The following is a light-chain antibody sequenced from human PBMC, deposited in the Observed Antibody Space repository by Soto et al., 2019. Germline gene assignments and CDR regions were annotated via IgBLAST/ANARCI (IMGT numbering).Light chain of an antibody. Sequence: QSALTQPASVSGSPGQSITISCTGTSSDVGSYNLVSWYQQHPGKAPKFMIYEGSKRPSGVSNRCSGYKSGNTASLTISGLQAEDEADYYCCSYAGISSWVFGGGTKLTVL. V-gene: IGLV2-23*01. CDR3: CSYAGISSWV. CDR2: EGS. CDR1: SSDVGSYNL. J-gene: IGLJ3*02.